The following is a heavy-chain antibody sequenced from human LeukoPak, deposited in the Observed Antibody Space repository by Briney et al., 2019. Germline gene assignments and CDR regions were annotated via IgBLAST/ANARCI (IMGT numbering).Heavy chain of an antibody. CDR3: ARINYFDGGGSFYDDY. Sequence: SETLSLTCTVSGGSISGYYWSWIRQPPGKGLEWIGFIYYSGSTNYNPALKSRLTISLDTSKNQFSLQLNSVTAADTAVYYCARINYFDGGGSFYDDYWGQGTLVTVSS. V-gene: IGHV4-59*01. CDR2: IYYSGST. D-gene: IGHD3-9*01. J-gene: IGHJ4*02. CDR1: GGSISGYY.